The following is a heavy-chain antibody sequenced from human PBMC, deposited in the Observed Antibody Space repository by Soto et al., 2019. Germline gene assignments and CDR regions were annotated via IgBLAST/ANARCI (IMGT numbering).Heavy chain of an antibody. Sequence: SETLSLTCTVSGGSISSSSYYWGWIRQPPGKGLEWIGTIYYSGSTFYNPSLRSRVTISVDTSKNQFSLKLTSVTAADTAVYYCSRGILVWGQGALVTVSS. D-gene: IGHD5-18*01. CDR1: GGSISSSSYY. V-gene: IGHV4-39*07. J-gene: IGHJ4*02. CDR3: SRGILV. CDR2: IYYSGST.